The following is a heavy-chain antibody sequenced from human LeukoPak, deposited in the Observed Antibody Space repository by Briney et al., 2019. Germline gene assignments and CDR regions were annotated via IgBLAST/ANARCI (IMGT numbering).Heavy chain of an antibody. J-gene: IGHJ4*02. Sequence: SETLSLTCTLSGGFMTRYYWSWLRQSPGKGLEWIGYIYYIGSTNYNPSLKSRLTILVDTSKNQYSLKLNSVTAADTAVYYCARCGGSYDCDYWGQGTLVTVSS. CDR2: IYYIGST. V-gene: IGHV4-59*01. D-gene: IGHD1-26*01. CDR3: ARCGGSYDCDY. CDR1: GGFMTRYY.